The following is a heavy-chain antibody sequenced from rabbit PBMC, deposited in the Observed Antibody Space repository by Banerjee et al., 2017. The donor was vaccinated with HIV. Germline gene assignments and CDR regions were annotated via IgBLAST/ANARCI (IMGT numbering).Heavy chain of an antibody. CDR1: GSDISSYN. J-gene: IGHJ4*02. D-gene: IGHD6-1*01. Sequence: QSLEESGGGLVKPGASLTLTCTASGSDISSYNMGWVRQAPGKGLEWIGSIYGGSSGSTGYASWAKGRFTISKTSSTTVTLQMTSLTAADTATYFCTRGGGGDGYAGFWGPGTLVTVS. CDR2: IYGGSSGST. CDR3: TRGGGGDGYAGF. V-gene: IGHV1S40*01.